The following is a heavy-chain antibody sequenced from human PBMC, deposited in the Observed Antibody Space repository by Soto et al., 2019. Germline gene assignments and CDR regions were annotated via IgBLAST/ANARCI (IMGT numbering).Heavy chain of an antibody. J-gene: IGHJ6*02. CDR1: GGSVSSGSYY. CDR3: ARERCMVYANYGMDV. V-gene: IGHV4-61*01. Sequence: QVQLQESGPGLVKPSETLSLTCTVSGGSVSSGSYYWSWIRQPPGKGLEWIGYIYYSGSTNYNPSLKSRVTISVDTSKNQFSLKLSSVTAADTAVYYCARERCMVYANYGMDVWGQGTTVTVSS. D-gene: IGHD2-8*01. CDR2: IYYSGST.